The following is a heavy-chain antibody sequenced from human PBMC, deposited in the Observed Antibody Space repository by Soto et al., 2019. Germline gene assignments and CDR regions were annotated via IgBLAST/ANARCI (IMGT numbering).Heavy chain of an antibody. J-gene: IGHJ4*02. Sequence: GGSLRLSCAASGFTFDTYSMNWVRQAPGKGLEWVSYISSSSSTIYYADSVKGRFTISRDNAKNSLYLQMNSLRDEDTAVYYCARGNGYCSGTSCQPFDYWGQGALVTVSS. D-gene: IGHD2-2*01. CDR1: GFTFDTYS. CDR3: ARGNGYCSGTSCQPFDY. V-gene: IGHV3-48*02. CDR2: ISSSSSTI.